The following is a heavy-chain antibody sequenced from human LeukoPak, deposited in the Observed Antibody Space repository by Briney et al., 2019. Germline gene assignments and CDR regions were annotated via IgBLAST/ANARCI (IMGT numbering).Heavy chain of an antibody. J-gene: IGHJ4*02. CDR3: AVERGGYRYFDY. V-gene: IGHV3-30*04. Sequence: GRSLRLSCTASGFTFTSYAMHWVRQAPGKGLEWVAVISYDASNKYYADSVKGRFTISRDNSKTTLYLQMNSLRAEDTAVYYCAVERGGYRYFDYWGQGTLVTVSS. CDR1: GFTFTSYA. CDR2: ISYDASNK. D-gene: IGHD3-10*01.